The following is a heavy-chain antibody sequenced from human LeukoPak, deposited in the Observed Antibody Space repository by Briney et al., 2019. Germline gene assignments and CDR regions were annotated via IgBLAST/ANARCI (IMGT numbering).Heavy chain of an antibody. CDR1: GYTFTSYG. CDR3: ARDLGYYDSSGYYPGYFDY. V-gene: IGHV1-18*01. J-gene: IGHJ4*02. CDR2: ISAYNGNT. D-gene: IGHD3-22*01. Sequence: KPGASVKVSCKASGYTFTSYGISWVRQAPGQGLEWMGWISAYNGNTNYAQKLQGRVTMTTDTSTSTAYMELRSLRSDDTAVYYCARDLGYYDSSGYYPGYFDYWGQGTLVTVSS.